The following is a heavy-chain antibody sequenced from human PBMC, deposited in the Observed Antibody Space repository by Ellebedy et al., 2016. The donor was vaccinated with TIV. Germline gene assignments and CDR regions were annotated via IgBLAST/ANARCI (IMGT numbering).Heavy chain of an antibody. CDR2: IIPILGIA. V-gene: IGHV1-69*04. Sequence: AASVKVSCKASGGTFSSYAISWVRQAPGQGLEWMGRIIPILGIANYAQKFQGRVTITADKSTSTAYMELSSLRSEDTAVYYCAREEVGIQLWPPHKATDGMDVWGQGTTVTVSS. CDR1: GGTFSSYA. D-gene: IGHD5-18*01. J-gene: IGHJ6*02. CDR3: AREEVGIQLWPPHKATDGMDV.